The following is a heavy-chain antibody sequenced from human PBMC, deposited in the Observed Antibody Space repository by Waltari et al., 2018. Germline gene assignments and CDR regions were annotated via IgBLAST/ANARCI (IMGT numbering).Heavy chain of an antibody. Sequence: EVLLLESGGGLVQPGGSLRLSCAASGFSFSSYVMSWVRQPPGKGVEWVSGISGSGDDTYDADSVKGRFTVSRDNSKNTLYLQMPSLRVADTAVYYCAKGTAHYGMDVWGQGTTVTVSS. V-gene: IGHV3-23*01. CDR1: GFSFSSYV. CDR3: AKGTAHYGMDV. J-gene: IGHJ6*02. CDR2: ISGSGDDT. D-gene: IGHD2-8*02.